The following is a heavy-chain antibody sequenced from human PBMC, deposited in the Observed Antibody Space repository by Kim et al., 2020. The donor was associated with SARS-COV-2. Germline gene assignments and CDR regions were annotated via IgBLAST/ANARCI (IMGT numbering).Heavy chain of an antibody. CDR2: INHSGST. CDR3: ASLSNYYYGMDV. Sequence: GSLSLTCAVYGGSFSGYYWSWIRQPPGKGLEWIGEINHSGSTNYNPSLKSRVTISVDTSKNQFSLKLSSVTAADTAVYYCASLSNYYYGMDVWGQGTTV. CDR1: GGSFSGYY. J-gene: IGHJ6*02. V-gene: IGHV4-34*01.